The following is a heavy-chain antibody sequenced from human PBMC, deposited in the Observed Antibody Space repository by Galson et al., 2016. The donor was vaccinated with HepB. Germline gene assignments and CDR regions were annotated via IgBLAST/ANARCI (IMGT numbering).Heavy chain of an antibody. Sequence: SLRLSCAASGFTFSFYPMNWVRQAPGRGLEWVSSISSSSSYTHYADSVKGRFTISRDNAKKSLYLQMNRLRAEDTAVYYCARDNRNWYLDLWGRGTLVTVSS. CDR1: GFTFSFYP. D-gene: IGHD2/OR15-2a*01. CDR3: ARDNRNWYLDL. J-gene: IGHJ2*01. CDR2: ISSSSSYT. V-gene: IGHV3-21*01.